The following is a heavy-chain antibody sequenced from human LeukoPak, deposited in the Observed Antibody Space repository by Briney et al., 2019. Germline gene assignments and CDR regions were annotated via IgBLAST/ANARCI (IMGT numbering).Heavy chain of an antibody. CDR2: INHSGST. Sequence: SETLSLTCAVYGGSFSGYYWSWIRQPPGKGLEWIGEINHSGSTNYNPSLKSRVTISVDTSKNQFSLKLSSVTAADTAVYYCARRDIAAAAHDYWGQGTLVTVSS. V-gene: IGHV4-34*01. J-gene: IGHJ4*02. CDR3: ARRDIAAAAHDY. CDR1: GGSFSGYY. D-gene: IGHD6-13*01.